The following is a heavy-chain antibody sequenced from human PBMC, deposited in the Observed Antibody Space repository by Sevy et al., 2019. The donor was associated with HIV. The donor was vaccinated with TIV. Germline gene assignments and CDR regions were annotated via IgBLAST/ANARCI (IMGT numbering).Heavy chain of an antibody. CDR3: AKAENRPYSSGWYDY. V-gene: IGHV3-9*01. CDR2: ISWHSANI. D-gene: IGHD6-19*01. CDR1: GFTFDDYA. Sequence: GGSLRLSCAASGFTFDDYAMHWVRQAPGKGLEWVLGISWHSANIGYADSVKGRFPISRDNAKNSLYLQMNSLRAEDTALYYCAKAENRPYSSGWYDYWGQGTLVTVSS. J-gene: IGHJ4*02.